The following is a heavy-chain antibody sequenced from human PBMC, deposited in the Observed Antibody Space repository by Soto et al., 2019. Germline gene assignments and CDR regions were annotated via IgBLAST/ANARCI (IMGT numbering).Heavy chain of an antibody. V-gene: IGHV4-31*03. J-gene: IGHJ4*02. CDR2: IYYSGST. CDR3: ASIHKTTVTIDY. CDR1: GGSISSGGYY. D-gene: IGHD4-17*01. Sequence: TLSLTCTVSGGSISSGGYYWSWIRQHPGKGLEWIGYIYYSGSTYYNPSLKSRVTISVDTSKNQFSLKLSSVTAADTAVYYCASIHKTTVTIDYWGQGTLVTVSS.